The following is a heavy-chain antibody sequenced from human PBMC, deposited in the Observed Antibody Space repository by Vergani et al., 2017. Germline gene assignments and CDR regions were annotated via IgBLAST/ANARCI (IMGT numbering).Heavy chain of an antibody. D-gene: IGHD2-21*02. V-gene: IGHV4-34*01. J-gene: IGHJ5*02. CDR2: INHSGST. CDR1: GGSFSGYY. CDR3: ARGRRYCCGDWYRWFDP. Sequence: QVQLQQWGAGLLKPSETLSLTFAVYGGSFSGYYWSWIRQPPGKGLEWIGEINHSGSTNYNPSLKSRVTISVDTSKNQFSLKLSSVTAADTAVYYCARGRRYCCGDWYRWFDPWGQGTLVTVYS.